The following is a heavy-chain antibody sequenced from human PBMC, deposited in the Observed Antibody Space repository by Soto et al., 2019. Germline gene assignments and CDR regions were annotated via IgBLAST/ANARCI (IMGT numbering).Heavy chain of an antibody. D-gene: IGHD3-3*01. Sequence: GGSLRLSCAASGFTFSSCGMHWVRQAPGKGLEWVAVISYDGSNKYYADSVKGRFTISRDNSKNTLYLQMNSLRAEDTAVYYCAKDYYDFWSGYSDYWGQGTLVTVSS. CDR1: GFTFSSCG. CDR2: ISYDGSNK. V-gene: IGHV3-30*18. CDR3: AKDYYDFWSGYSDY. J-gene: IGHJ4*02.